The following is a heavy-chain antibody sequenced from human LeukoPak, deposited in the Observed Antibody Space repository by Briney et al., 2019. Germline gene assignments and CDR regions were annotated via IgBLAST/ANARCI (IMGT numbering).Heavy chain of an antibody. V-gene: IGHV1-69*10. CDR2: IIPIFDIA. D-gene: IGHD3-16*02. CDR1: GGTFSTNA. J-gene: IGHJ4*02. Sequence: SVKVSCKASGGTFSTNAISWVRQAPGQGLEWMGGIIPIFDIANYAQKFQGRVTITADKSTSTAYMELSSLRSEDTAVYYCARDSFKHTFGGVIAKEYWGQGTLVTVSS. CDR3: ARDSFKHTFGGVIAKEY.